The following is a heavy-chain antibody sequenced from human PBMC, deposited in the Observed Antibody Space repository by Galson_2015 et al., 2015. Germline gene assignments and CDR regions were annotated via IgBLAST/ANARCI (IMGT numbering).Heavy chain of an antibody. CDR1: GFSFSSYW. V-gene: IGHV3-7*01. Sequence: SLRLSCAASGFSFSSYWMAWVRQAPGKGLEWVANMNLDGSEKYYVDSVKGRFTISRDNAKNSLYLQMNSLRDEDTAVYYCARDIWSLFDIWGQGTLVTVSS. CDR2: MNLDGSEK. D-gene: IGHD1-1*01. J-gene: IGHJ4*02. CDR3: ARDIWSLFDI.